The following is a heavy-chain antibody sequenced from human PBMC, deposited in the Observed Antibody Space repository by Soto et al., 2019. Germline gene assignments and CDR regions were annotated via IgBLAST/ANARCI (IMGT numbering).Heavy chain of an antibody. CDR2: IKQDGSEK. CDR1: VFTFSRDW. CDR3: VRDFEGSYGYGPFEY. D-gene: IGHD5-18*01. J-gene: IGHJ4*02. V-gene: IGHV3-7*03. Sequence: GGAVILSCAASVFTFSRDWMSWVRQAPRKGLEWVANIKQDGSEKYYVDSVRGRFTISRDNAKNSVYLQMNSLRAEDTAVYYCVRDFEGSYGYGPFEYWGQGTLVTVYS.